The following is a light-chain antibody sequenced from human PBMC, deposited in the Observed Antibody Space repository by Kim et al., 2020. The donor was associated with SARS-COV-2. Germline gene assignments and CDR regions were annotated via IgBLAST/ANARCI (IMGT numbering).Light chain of an antibody. Sequence: SYELTQPPSVSVSPGQTARITCSGDALPNQCVYWYQQRPGRAPILIIYKDTERPSGVPERISGSSSGTTATLTISGVQAEDESDYYCQSPDSSATWVFGGGTKLTVL. CDR1: ALPNQC. CDR3: QSPDSSATWV. J-gene: IGLJ3*02. CDR2: KDT. V-gene: IGLV3-25*03.